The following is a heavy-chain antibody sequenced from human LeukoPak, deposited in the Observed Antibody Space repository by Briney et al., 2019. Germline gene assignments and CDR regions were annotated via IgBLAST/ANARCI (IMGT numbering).Heavy chain of an antibody. D-gene: IGHD3-22*01. V-gene: IGHV3-30*03. Sequence: SLRLSCAASGFTFRSFAMHWVRQAPGKGLEWVADISFDGSFRYYADSVKGRFTISRDNSKNTVYLQMSSLRTEDTAVYYCARDGRWINYYDGSSPVWGQGTLVTVSS. CDR2: ISFDGSFR. CDR1: GFTFRSFA. J-gene: IGHJ4*02. CDR3: ARDGRWINYYDGSSPV.